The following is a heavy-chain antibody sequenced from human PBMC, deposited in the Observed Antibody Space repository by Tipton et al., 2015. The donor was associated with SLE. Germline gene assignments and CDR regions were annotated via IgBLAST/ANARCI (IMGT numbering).Heavy chain of an antibody. V-gene: IGHV4-61*02. CDR3: ARDISRYCSGGSCYSRPVYFDY. D-gene: IGHD2-15*01. J-gene: IGHJ4*02. Sequence: TLSITCTVSGGSISGGSYYWSWIRQPAGKGLEWIGRIDASGSTNYNPSLKSRVTISVDTSKNQFSLKLSSVTAADTAVYYCARDISRYCSGGSCYSRPVYFDYWGQGTLVTVSS. CDR1: GGSISGGSYY. CDR2: IDASGST.